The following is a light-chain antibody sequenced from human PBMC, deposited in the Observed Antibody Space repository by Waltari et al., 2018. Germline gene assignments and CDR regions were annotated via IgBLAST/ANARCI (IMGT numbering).Light chain of an antibody. CDR2: AAS. CDR1: QYISSY. V-gene: IGKV1-39*01. Sequence: EIQMTKSTSSLSAFVGDRVTITCRASQYISSYLNWYQHKSGKAPKLLIYAASSLQSGVPSRFSGSGSGTDFTLTISNLQPEDFATYFCQHTYSIPWTFGQGTKVEIE. J-gene: IGKJ1*01. CDR3: QHTYSIPWT.